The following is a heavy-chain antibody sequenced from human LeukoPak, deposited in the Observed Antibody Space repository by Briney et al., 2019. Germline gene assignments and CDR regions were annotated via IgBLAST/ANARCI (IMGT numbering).Heavy chain of an antibody. V-gene: IGHV4-61*01. J-gene: IGHJ4*02. CDR2: DYCGGNT. CDR3: ARDHFGSLDS. D-gene: IGHD3-10*01. CDR1: GFSVTTDSYC. Sequence: KPSETLSLTRTVSGFSVTTDSYCWGWIRQPPGKGLEWIGYDYCGGNTNYDPSLKRRVTISVDTSKNQFSLTLTSVTAADTAVYFCARDHFGSLDSWGQGILVTVSS.